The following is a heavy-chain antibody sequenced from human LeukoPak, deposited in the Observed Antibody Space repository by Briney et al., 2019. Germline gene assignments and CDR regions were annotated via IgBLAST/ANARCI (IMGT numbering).Heavy chain of an antibody. V-gene: IGHV4-4*07. Sequence: SETLSLTCTVSGGSISSYYWSWIRQPAGKGLEWIGRIYTSGSTNYNPSLKSRVTMSVDTSKNQFSLKLSSVTAADTAVYYCARIGYSSSWYSPYYYYYYMDVWGKGTTVTVSS. CDR1: GGSISSYY. CDR3: ARIGYSSSWYSPYYYYYYMDV. J-gene: IGHJ6*03. CDR2: IYTSGST. D-gene: IGHD6-13*01.